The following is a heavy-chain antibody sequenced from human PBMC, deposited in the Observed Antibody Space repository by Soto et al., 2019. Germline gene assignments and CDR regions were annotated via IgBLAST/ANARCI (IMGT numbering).Heavy chain of an antibody. CDR2: VSYDGSDK. V-gene: IGHV3-30*04. D-gene: IGHD4-17*01. J-gene: IGHJ6*02. Sequence: QVQLVESGGGVVQPGRSLRLSCAASGFTFNNYAMHWVRQAPGKGLEWVAVVSYDGSDKYNADSVKGRFTISRDNAKNTLSLQINSLRPEDTAVYYCTRDLPDEDGESFYYYGMDVWGQGTTVTVSS. CDR1: GFTFNNYA. CDR3: TRDLPDEDGESFYYYGMDV.